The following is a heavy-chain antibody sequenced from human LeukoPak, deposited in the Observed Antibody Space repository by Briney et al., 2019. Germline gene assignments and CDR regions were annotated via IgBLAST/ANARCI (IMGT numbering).Heavy chain of an antibody. V-gene: IGHV3-30*03. CDR2: ISYDGSNK. D-gene: IGHD6-19*01. Sequence: GGSLRLSCAASGFTFSSYGMHWVRQAPGKGLEWVAVISYDGSNKYYADSVKGRFTISRDNSKNTLYLQMNSLRAEDTAVYYCARRMSIAVTGTPAFDIWGQGTMVTVSS. CDR3: ARRMSIAVTGTPAFDI. CDR1: GFTFSSYG. J-gene: IGHJ3*02.